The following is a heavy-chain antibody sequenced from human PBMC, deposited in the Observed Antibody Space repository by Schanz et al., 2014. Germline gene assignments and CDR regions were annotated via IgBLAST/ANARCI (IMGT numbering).Heavy chain of an antibody. CDR2: ISYDGSNI. J-gene: IGHJ4*03. D-gene: IGHD2-15*01. Sequence: VQLLESGGGLVQPGGSLRLSCAASGFTFSDHYMDWVRQAPGKGLEWVAVISYDGSNIYYADSVKGRFTISRDNSKNALYLQINPLRAESTAVYSSSRYRRYCSGCNYLTGHIWGQGTLVTVSS. CDR1: GFTFSDHY. CDR3: SRYRRYCSGCNYLTGHI. V-gene: IGHV3-30*05.